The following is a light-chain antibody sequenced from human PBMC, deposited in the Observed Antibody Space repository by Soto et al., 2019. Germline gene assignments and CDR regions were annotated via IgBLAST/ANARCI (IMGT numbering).Light chain of an antibody. CDR3: QQYCSSPYT. CDR2: GAS. J-gene: IGKJ2*01. V-gene: IGKV3-20*01. CDR1: QSVSSSY. Sequence: EIVLTQSPGTLSLSPGERATLSCRASQSVSSSYLAWYQQKPGQAPRLLIYGASSRATGIPDRFSGSGSGTDFTLTISRLEPEDLAVYYCQQYCSSPYTVGQGTKLESK.